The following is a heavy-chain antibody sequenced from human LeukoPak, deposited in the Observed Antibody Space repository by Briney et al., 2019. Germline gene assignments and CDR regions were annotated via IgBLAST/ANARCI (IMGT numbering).Heavy chain of an antibody. V-gene: IGHV1-8*01. D-gene: IGHD3-22*01. CDR1: GYTFTSYD. J-gene: IGHJ2*01. CDR3: AKVGIRISLIVVVFTTADDWYFDL. CDR2: MNPNSGNT. Sequence: GASVKVSCKASGYTFTSYDINWVRQATGQGLEWMGWMNPNSGNTGYAQKFQGRVTMTRNTSISTAYMELSSLRGEDTAVYYCAKVGIRISLIVVVFTTADDWYFDLWGRGTLVTVSS.